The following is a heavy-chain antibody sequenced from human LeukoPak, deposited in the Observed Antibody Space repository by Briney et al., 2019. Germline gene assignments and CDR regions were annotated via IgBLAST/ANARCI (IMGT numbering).Heavy chain of an antibody. V-gene: IGHV3-23*01. CDR2: ITGSGGST. CDR1: GFTFSSYA. Sequence: GGSLRLSCAASGFTFSSYAMSWVRQAPGKGLEWVSTITGSGGSTYYADSVKGRFTISRDNSKNTLYLQLNSLRAEDTAVYYCAKDRLPDGVWSIDYWGQGTLVTVSS. D-gene: IGHD2-8*02. CDR3: AKDRLPDGVWSIDY. J-gene: IGHJ4*02.